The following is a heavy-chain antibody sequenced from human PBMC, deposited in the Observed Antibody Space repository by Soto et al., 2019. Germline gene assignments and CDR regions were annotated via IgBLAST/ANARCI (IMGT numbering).Heavy chain of an antibody. CDR1: GGSINSADYY. D-gene: IGHD2-2*01. V-gene: IGHV4-30-4*01. CDR2: IYHSGSI. CDR3: AAVAPRKLTYPFYGVDV. J-gene: IGHJ6*02. Sequence: SETLSLTCPVSGGSINSADYYWSWIRQPPGKGLEWIGYIYHSGSIYYNPSLKSRLTISVDTSKNQFSLKLSSVTAADTAVYYCAAVAPRKLTYPFYGVDVWGQGTTVTVSS.